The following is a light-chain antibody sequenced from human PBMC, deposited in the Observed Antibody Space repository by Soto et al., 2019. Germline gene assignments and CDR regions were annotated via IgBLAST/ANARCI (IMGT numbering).Light chain of an antibody. V-gene: IGLV1-47*01. J-gene: IGLJ3*02. CDR2: RNN. CDR1: SSNIGTNY. Sequence: QSVLTQPPSASGTPGQRVTISCSGSSSNIGTNYVYWFQQLPGTAPKLLIYRNNQRPSGVADRFSGSKSGTSASLAISGLRSEGEADYYCAAWDDSLSGRVFGGGTKLTVL. CDR3: AAWDDSLSGRV.